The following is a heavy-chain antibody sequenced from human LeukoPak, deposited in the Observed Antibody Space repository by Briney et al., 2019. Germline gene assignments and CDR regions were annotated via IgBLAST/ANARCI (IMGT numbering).Heavy chain of an antibody. Sequence: PGGSLRLSCAASGFTFTSYAMSWVRQAPGKGLEWVSTISGSGGSTYYADSVKGRFTISSDNSKNTLYLQMSSLRAEDTALYYCVKDLFTEQQLEYYSYYGMDVWGQGTTVTVSS. CDR3: VKDLFTEQQLEYYSYYGMDV. CDR1: GFTFTSYA. V-gene: IGHV3-23*01. D-gene: IGHD6-13*01. J-gene: IGHJ6*02. CDR2: ISGSGGST.